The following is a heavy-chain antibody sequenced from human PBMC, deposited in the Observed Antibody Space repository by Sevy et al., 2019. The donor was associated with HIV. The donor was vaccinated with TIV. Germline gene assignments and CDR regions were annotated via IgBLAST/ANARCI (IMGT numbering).Heavy chain of an antibody. Sequence: GGSLRLSCAASGFTFSSYSMNWVRQAPGKGLEWVSSISSSSSYIYYADSVKGRFTISRDIAKNSLYLQMNSLRAEDTAVYYCASFGGSYSSDYWGQGTLVTVSS. J-gene: IGHJ4*02. CDR2: ISSSSSYI. V-gene: IGHV3-21*01. CDR1: GFTFSSYS. CDR3: ASFGGSYSSDY. D-gene: IGHD1-26*01.